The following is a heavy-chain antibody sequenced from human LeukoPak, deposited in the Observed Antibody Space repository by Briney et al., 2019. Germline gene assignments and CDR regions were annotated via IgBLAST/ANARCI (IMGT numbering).Heavy chain of an antibody. J-gene: IGHJ4*02. V-gene: IGHV3-74*01. D-gene: IGHD3-10*01. CDR2: INSDGSST. Sequence: PGGSLRLACAASVFTFSSYWMSWVRQAPEKGLVWVSRINSDGSSTSYADSVKGRFTISRDNAKNTLYLQMNSLRAEDTAVYYCARRTSLYGSGSYSYWGQGTLVTVSS. CDR3: ARRTSLYGSGSYSY. CDR1: VFTFSSYW.